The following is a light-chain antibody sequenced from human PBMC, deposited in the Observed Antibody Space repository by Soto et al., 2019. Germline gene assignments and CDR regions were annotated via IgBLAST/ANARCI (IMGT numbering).Light chain of an antibody. V-gene: IGKV3-15*01. CDR2: GAS. Sequence: EIVLMQSPGTLSLSAGERATLSCRASQSVSSSYLAWYQQKPGQAPRLLIYGASSRATGIPARFSGSGSGTEFTLTISSLQSEDFAVYYCQQYNNWLTFGGGTKVDI. CDR1: QSVSSSY. J-gene: IGKJ4*01. CDR3: QQYNNWLT.